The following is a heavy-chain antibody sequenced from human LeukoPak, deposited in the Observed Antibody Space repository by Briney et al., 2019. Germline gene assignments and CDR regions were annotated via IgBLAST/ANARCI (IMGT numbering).Heavy chain of an antibody. D-gene: IGHD2-2*01. Sequence: GGSLRLSCAASGVTFRSYGMHWVRQAPGEGLEWVAVIWYDGSNKNYADSVKGRFTTSRDNSKNTLYLQMNSLRAEDTAVYYCARDRAAAMEYYYMDVWGKGTTVTVSS. CDR2: IWYDGSNK. CDR3: ARDRAAAMEYYYMDV. V-gene: IGHV3-33*01. J-gene: IGHJ6*03. CDR1: GVTFRSYG.